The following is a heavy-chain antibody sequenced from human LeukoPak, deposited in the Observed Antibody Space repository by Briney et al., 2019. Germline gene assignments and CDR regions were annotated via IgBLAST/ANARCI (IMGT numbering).Heavy chain of an antibody. D-gene: IGHD6-6*01. CDR1: GDSIRSTLYY. Sequence: SETLSLTCSVSGDSIRSTLYYWGWIRQPPGKGLQWIGNLYYNGDTFYNPSLKSRVSISVDTSKNQFSLKLSSVTAADTAVYYCARWARIAALPFDYWGQGTLVTVSS. J-gene: IGHJ4*02. CDR2: LYYNGDT. V-gene: IGHV4-39*01. CDR3: ARWARIAALPFDY.